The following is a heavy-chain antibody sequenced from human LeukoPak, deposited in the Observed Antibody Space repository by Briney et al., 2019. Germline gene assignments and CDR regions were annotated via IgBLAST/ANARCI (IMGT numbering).Heavy chain of an antibody. CDR2: ISAYNGNT. D-gene: IGHD5-18*01. J-gene: IGHJ4*02. V-gene: IGHV1-18*01. CDR1: GGTFSSYA. Sequence: GASVKVSYKASGGTFSSYAISWVRQAPGQGLEWMGWISAYNGNTNYAQKLQGRVTMTTDTSTSTAYMELRSLRSDDTAVYYCARVDTAMGLLFDYWGQGTLVTVSS. CDR3: ARVDTAMGLLFDY.